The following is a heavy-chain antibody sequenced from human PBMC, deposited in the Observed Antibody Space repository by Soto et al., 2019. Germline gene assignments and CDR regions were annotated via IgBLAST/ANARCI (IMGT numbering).Heavy chain of an antibody. CDR1: GFTFSRVG. CDR2: IWYDGSNE. J-gene: IGHJ4*01. CDR3: AAVGGGFSAFDY. V-gene: IGHV3-33*01. D-gene: IGHD6-19*01. Sequence: SGFTFSRVGRRWGREGRGKGLEWVEVIWYDGSNEYYADSVEGRFTISRDNSKNTLFLQMNSLRAEDTAVYYCAAVGGGFSAFDYWGQGTLVTVSS.